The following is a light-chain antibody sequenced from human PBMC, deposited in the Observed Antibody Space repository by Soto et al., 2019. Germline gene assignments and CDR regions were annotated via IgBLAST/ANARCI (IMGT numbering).Light chain of an antibody. CDR3: DAWYVSLNDEV. Sequence: QSVLTQPPSASGTPGQRVTLSCSGSSSNIVTNAVYWYQQLPVTAPTLLIYSNNQRPSGVPVRCSGSKSGTSASLAICGLQSEDEADYYCDAWYVSLNDEVVGEVTKLTVL. J-gene: IGLJ2*01. CDR1: SSNIVTNA. CDR2: SNN. V-gene: IGLV1-44*01.